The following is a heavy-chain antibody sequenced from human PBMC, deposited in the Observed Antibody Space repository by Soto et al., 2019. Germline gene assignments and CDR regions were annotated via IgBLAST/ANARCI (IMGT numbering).Heavy chain of an antibody. CDR2: ISAYNGNT. CDR3: ARGALCGRAPGWRDRDV. D-gene: IGHD2-21*01. V-gene: IGHV1-18*01. J-gene: IGHJ6*02. CDR1: GYKFISHS. Sequence: QIQLVQSGGEVKKPGASVKVSCKSSGYKFISHSITWVRQAPGQGLAWMGRISAYNGNTNYTQKLQGRVTMTTHTSTNTPYSEVRILRSDETAVYYGARGALCGRAPGWRDRDVWGQRTTVTVSS.